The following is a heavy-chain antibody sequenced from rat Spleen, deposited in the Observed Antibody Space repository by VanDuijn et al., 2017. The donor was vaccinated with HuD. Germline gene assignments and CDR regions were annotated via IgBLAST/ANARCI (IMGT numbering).Heavy chain of an antibody. CDR2: ISYEGSST. V-gene: IGHV5-29*01. Sequence: EVQLVESDGGLVQPGRSLKLSCAASGFTFSDYYMAWVRQAPTKGLEWVATISYEGSSTYYRDSVKGRFTISRDNAKSTLYLQMDSLRSEDTATYYCARVGRSRLQGFANWGQGTLVTVSS. CDR1: GFTFSDYY. CDR3: ARVGRSRLQGFAN. D-gene: IGHD1-1*01. J-gene: IGHJ3*01.